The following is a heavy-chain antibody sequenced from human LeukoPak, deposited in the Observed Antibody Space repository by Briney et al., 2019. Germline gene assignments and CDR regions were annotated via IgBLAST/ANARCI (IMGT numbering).Heavy chain of an antibody. CDR3: ARGGGIAAADPFDY. V-gene: IGHV4-34*01. D-gene: IGHD6-13*01. CDR1: GGSFSGYY. J-gene: IGHJ4*02. Sequence: PSETLSLTCAVYGGSFSGYYWSWIRQPPGKGLEWIGEINHSGSTNYNPSLKSRVTISVDTSKNQFSLKLSSGTAADTAAYYCARGGGIAAADPFDYWGQGTLVTVSS. CDR2: INHSGST.